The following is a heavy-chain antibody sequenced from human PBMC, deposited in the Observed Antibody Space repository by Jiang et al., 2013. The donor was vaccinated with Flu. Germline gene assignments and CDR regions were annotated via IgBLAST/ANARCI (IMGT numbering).Heavy chain of an antibody. V-gene: IGHV5-51*01. CDR3: ARHRVEMGSDGYNLFYFDY. D-gene: IGHD5-24*01. Sequence: EVKKPGESLKISCKGFWIQLYQLLDRLGAPDARKGLEWMGIIYPGDSDTRYSPSFQGQVTTSADKSISTAYLQWSSLKASDTAMYYCARHRVEMGSDGYNLFYFDYWGQGTLVTVSS. J-gene: IGHJ4*02. CDR2: IYPGDSDT. CDR1: IQLYQLL.